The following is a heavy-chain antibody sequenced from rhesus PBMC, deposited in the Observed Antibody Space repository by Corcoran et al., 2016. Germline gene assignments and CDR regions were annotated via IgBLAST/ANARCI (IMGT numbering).Heavy chain of an antibody. D-gene: IGHD3-34*01. CDR2: IYWDDDK. CDR1: GFSLSTSGMG. J-gene: IGHJ3*01. V-gene: IGHV2-1*01. CDR3: ARRGDPGGAFDF. Sequence: QVTLKESGPALVKPTQTLTLTCTFSGFSLSTSGMGVGWIRQPSRKTLEWLAHIYWDDDKRYSTSLKSRLPISKDTSKNQVVLTMTNMDPVDTATYYCARRGDPGGAFDFWGQGLRVTVSS.